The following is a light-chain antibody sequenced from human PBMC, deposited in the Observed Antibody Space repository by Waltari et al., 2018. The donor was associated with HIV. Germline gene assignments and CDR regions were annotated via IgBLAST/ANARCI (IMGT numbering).Light chain of an antibody. V-gene: IGKV3-11*01. CDR1: QSVRSY. Sequence: EIVLTQSPATLSLSPGERATLSCRASQSVRSYLAWYQHKPGQAPRLLIYDASNRATGIPPRFSGSGSGTDFTLTISSLEPEDFAIYYCQQRSNWPSTFGGGTKVEIK. J-gene: IGKJ4*01. CDR2: DAS. CDR3: QQRSNWPST.